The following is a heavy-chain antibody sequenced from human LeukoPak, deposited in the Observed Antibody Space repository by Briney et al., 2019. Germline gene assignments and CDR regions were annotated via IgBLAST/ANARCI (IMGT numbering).Heavy chain of an antibody. CDR2: ISPSADRT. J-gene: IGHJ4*02. V-gene: IGHV3-23*01. Sequence: PGGSLRLSCAASGFTFSSYAMSWVRQAPGKGLEWVSFISPSADRTSNADSVEGRFTIYRDNPRNTLYLQMNSLRDEDTAVYYCAIMHGYYDGSGYWVQWGQGTLVTVSS. CDR1: GFTFSSYA. CDR3: AIMHGYYDGSGYWVQ. D-gene: IGHD3-22*01.